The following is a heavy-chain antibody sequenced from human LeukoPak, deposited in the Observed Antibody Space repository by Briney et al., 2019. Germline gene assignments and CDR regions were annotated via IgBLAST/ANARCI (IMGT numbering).Heavy chain of an antibody. J-gene: IGHJ4*02. CDR1: GFIFSNAW. D-gene: IGHD3-9*01. V-gene: IGHV3-15*07. CDR3: TTVYLTGEGNDY. CDR2: IKSKTDGGTT. Sequence: GGSLRLSCAASGFIFSNAWMNWVRQAPGKGLEWVGRIKSKTDGGTTDYAAPVKGRFIISRDDSKNTLYLQMNSLKAEDTALYYCTTVYLTGEGNDYWGQGTLVTVSS.